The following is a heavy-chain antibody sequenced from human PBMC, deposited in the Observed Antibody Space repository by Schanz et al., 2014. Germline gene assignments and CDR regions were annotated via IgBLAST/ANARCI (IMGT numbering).Heavy chain of an antibody. Sequence: QVQLVQSGGEVKKPGASATVSCKASGYTFNNHGISWVRQAPGQGPEWMGWISAFDDKTDYAQNFQGRLIMTTDTSTTTVYMELRGQRSDDTAVYYCARETTIITGGAFDVWGQGTMVTVSS. CDR2: ISAFDDKT. CDR1: GYTFNNHG. CDR3: ARETTIITGGAFDV. V-gene: IGHV1-18*01. J-gene: IGHJ3*01. D-gene: IGHD3-9*01.